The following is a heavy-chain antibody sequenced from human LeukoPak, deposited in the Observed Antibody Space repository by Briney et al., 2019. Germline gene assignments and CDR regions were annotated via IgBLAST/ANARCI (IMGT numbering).Heavy chain of an antibody. Sequence: ASVKVSCKASGYTFTSYGISWVRQAPGQGLEWMGWISAYNGNTNYAPKLQGRVTMTTDTSTSTAYMELRSLRSDDTAVYYCARDRVPAAIRNWFDPWGQGTLVTVSS. V-gene: IGHV1-18*01. J-gene: IGHJ5*02. CDR2: ISAYNGNT. CDR3: ARDRVPAAIRNWFDP. D-gene: IGHD2-2*02. CDR1: GYTFTSYG.